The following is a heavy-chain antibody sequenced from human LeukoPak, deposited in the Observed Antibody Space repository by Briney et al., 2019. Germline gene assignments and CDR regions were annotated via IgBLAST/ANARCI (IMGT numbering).Heavy chain of an antibody. J-gene: IGHJ4*02. CDR3: VKDLDSSGWYWTFDY. D-gene: IGHD6-19*01. V-gene: IGHV3-64D*06. Sequence: GGSLRLSCSASGFTFSSYAMHWVRQAPGKGLEYVSAISSNGGSTYYADSVKGRFTISRDNSKNTLYLQMSSLRAEDTAVYYCVKDLDSSGWYWTFDYWGQGTLVTVSS. CDR2: ISSNGGST. CDR1: GFTFSSYA.